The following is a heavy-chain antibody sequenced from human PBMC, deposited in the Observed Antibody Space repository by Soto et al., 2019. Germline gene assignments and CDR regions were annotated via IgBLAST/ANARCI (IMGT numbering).Heavy chain of an antibody. Sequence: QVQLVQSGAEVKKPGASVRVSCEASGYTFTSYGISWVRQAPGQGLEWMGGISAYIGSTNYAQKLQGRVTMTTDRSTRAVYMELRSLRSDDTAVYYCARDSWGLAVPDYHYYAMDVWGQGTTVTVS. D-gene: IGHD6-19*01. CDR1: GYTFTSYG. J-gene: IGHJ6*02. V-gene: IGHV1-18*04. CDR2: ISAYIGST. CDR3: ARDSWGLAVPDYHYYAMDV.